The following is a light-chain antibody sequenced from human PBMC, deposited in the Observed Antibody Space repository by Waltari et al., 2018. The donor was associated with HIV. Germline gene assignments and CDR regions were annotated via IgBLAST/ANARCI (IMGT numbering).Light chain of an antibody. CDR2: KNT. J-gene: IGLJ2*01. CDR3: GAWDDNLRGV. V-gene: IGLV1-47*01. Sequence: QAVLTQTPSASASPGQKITISCSGSDSNIGSHYVYWYHQFPGRAPKLLLYKNTQRSSGVPDRVSGSKSGTSASLTISGLRSEDEGTYFCGAWDDNLRGVFGGGTRVTVL. CDR1: DSNIGSHY.